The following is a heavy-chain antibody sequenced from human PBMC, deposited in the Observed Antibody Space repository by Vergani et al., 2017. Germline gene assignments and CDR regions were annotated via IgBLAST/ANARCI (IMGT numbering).Heavy chain of an antibody. J-gene: IGHJ3*02. Sequence: QVQLVQSGAEVKKPGSSVKVSCKASGGTFSSYAISWVRQAPGQGLEWMGGIIPIFGTANYAQKFQGRVTITADESTSTAYMELSSLRSEDTAVYYCALRNCSGGSCHSWLLDIWGQGTMVTVSS. CDR2: IIPIFGTA. V-gene: IGHV1-69*01. CDR3: ALRNCSGGSCHSWLLDI. CDR1: GGTFSSYA. D-gene: IGHD2-15*01.